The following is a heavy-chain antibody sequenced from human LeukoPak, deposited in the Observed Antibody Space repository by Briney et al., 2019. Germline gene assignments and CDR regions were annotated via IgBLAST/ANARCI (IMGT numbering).Heavy chain of an antibody. CDR2: MYYSGST. Sequence: SETLSLTCTVSGGSISSYYWSWIRQPPEKGLEWIGYMYYSGSTNYNPSLKSRVTISVDTSKNQFSLKLSSVTAADAAVYYCARHTFCSNNGVCPFEYWGQGTLVTVPS. CDR1: GGSISSYY. V-gene: IGHV4-59*01. CDR3: ARHTFCSNNGVCPFEY. J-gene: IGHJ4*02. D-gene: IGHD2-8*01.